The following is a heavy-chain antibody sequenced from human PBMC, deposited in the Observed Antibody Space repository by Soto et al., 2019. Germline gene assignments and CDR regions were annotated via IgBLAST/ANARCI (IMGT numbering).Heavy chain of an antibody. J-gene: IGHJ4*02. V-gene: IGHV3-23*01. CDR2: VSYNGGGT. CDR3: ARYIRGPTVYYFDF. Sequence: GGSLRLSCAASGFTFSSYAMTWVRQAPGKGLERVSIVSYNGGGTYYADSVKGRCTISRDNSKDTVDLQMNGLRAAETAVYDCARYIRGPTVYYFDFWGPGVLFTVSS. D-gene: IGHD1-1*01. CDR1: GFTFSSYA.